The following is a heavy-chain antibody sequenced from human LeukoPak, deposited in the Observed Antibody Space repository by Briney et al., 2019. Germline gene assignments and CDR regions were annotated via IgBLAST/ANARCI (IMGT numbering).Heavy chain of an antibody. CDR2: ISSSSSYI. CDR1: GFTFSSYS. D-gene: IGHD3-3*01. J-gene: IGHJ4*02. CDR3: ARDGALSGYYSLYYFDY. V-gene: IGHV3-21*01. Sequence: GGSLRLSCAASGFTFSSYSMNWVRQAPGKGLEWVSSISSSSSYIYYADSVKGRFTISRDNSKNTLYLQMNSLRAEDTAVYYCARDGALSGYYSLYYFDYWGQGTLVTVSS.